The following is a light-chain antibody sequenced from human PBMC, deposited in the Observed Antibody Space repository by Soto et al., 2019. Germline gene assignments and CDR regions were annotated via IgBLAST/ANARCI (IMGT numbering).Light chain of an antibody. Sequence: QSALAQPASVSGSPGQSITISCTGTSSDVDGYNYVSWYQQHPGKAPKLMIYEVSNRPSGVSNRFSGSKSGNTASLTISGLQAEDEADYYCSSYTSSSTRVFGGGTQLTVL. V-gene: IGLV2-14*01. CDR2: EVS. CDR3: SSYTSSSTRV. J-gene: IGLJ3*02. CDR1: SSDVDGYNY.